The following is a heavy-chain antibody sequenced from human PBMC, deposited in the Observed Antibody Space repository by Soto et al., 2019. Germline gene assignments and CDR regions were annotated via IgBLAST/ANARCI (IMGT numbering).Heavy chain of an antibody. Sequence: AGSTKLASAASGFTVSSNYMGGVRQAPGKGLEWVSVIYSGGNTYYADSVKGRFTISRDNSKNTLYLQMNSLRVDDTAVYYCARDPMATIDYWGQGTLVTVSS. CDR3: ARDPMATIDY. CDR1: GFTVSSNY. V-gene: IGHV3-66*01. CDR2: IYSGGNT. D-gene: IGHD4-17*01. J-gene: IGHJ4*02.